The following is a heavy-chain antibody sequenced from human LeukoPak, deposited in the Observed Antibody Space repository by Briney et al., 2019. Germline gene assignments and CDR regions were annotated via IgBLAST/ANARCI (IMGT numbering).Heavy chain of an antibody. V-gene: IGHV3-64*01. Sequence: GGSLRLSCAASGFTFSSYAMHWVRQAPGKGLEYVSAISSNGGSTYYANSVKGRFTISRDNSKNTLYLQMGSLRAQDMAVYYCARLSMVRGDIRDYWGQGTLVTVSS. J-gene: IGHJ4*02. CDR2: ISSNGGST. D-gene: IGHD3-10*01. CDR3: ARLSMVRGDIRDY. CDR1: GFTFSSYA.